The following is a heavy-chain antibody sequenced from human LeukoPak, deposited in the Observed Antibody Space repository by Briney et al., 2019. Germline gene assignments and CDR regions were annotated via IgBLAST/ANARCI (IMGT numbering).Heavy chain of an antibody. CDR3: ARHERWLQSTEFDY. CDR1: GGSISSYY. Sequence: SETLSLTCTVSGGSISSYYWSWIRQPPGKGLEWIGYIYYSGSTNYNPSLKSRVTISVDTSKNQFSLKLSSVTAADTAVYYCARHERWLQSTEFDYWGQGTLVTVSS. V-gene: IGHV4-59*08. D-gene: IGHD5-24*01. J-gene: IGHJ4*02. CDR2: IYYSGST.